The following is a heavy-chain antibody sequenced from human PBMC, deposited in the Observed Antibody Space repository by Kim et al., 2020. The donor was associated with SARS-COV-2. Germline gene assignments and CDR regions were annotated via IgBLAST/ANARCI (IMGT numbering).Heavy chain of an antibody. Sequence: GGSLRLSCAASGFIFSDHYMDWVRQSPGKGLEWVGRTRNRANSYTTEYAASVRGRIIISRDESENSLHLQMNSLKTEDTAVYYCARVRTSGSDHFDYWGPGALVSVSS. CDR1: GFIFSDHY. CDR3: ARVRTSGSDHFDY. CDR2: TRNRANSYTT. J-gene: IGHJ4*02. D-gene: IGHD1-26*01. V-gene: IGHV3-72*01.